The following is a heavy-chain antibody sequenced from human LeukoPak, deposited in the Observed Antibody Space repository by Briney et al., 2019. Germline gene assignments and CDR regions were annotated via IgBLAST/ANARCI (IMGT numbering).Heavy chain of an antibody. Sequence: GGSLRLSCSASGFTFSSYAMHWVRQAPGKGLEYVSGISINGGSTDYADSVKGRFTISRDNSKNTVYLQMSSLRAEDTAVYYCVKESRVVRGVIMDAFDMWGRGTMVTDSS. V-gene: IGHV3-64D*06. CDR1: GFTFSSYA. CDR3: VKESRVVRGVIMDAFDM. CDR2: ISINGGST. J-gene: IGHJ3*02. D-gene: IGHD3-10*01.